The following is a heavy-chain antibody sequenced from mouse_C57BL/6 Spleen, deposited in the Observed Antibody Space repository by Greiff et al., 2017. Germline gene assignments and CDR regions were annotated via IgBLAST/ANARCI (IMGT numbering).Heavy chain of an antibody. V-gene: IGHV1-80*01. D-gene: IGHD2-4*01. Sequence: QVQLKESGAELVKPGASVKISCKASGYAFSSYWMNWVKQRPGKGLEWIGQIYPGDGDTNYNGKFKGKATLTADKSSSTAYMQLSSLTSEDSAVYFCAREYDYDGAMDYWGQGTSVTVSS. J-gene: IGHJ4*01. CDR3: AREYDYDGAMDY. CDR2: IYPGDGDT. CDR1: GYAFSSYW.